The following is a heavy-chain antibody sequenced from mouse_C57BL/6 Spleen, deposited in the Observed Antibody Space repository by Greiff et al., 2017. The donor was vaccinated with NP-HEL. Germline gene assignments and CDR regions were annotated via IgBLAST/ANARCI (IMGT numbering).Heavy chain of an antibody. Sequence: QVQLQQPGAELVKPGASVKLSCKASGYTFTSYWMQWVKQRPGQGLEWIGEIDPSDSYTNYNQKFKGKATLTVDTSSSTAYMQLSSLTSEDSAVYYCARSLNWDGAWFAYWGQGTLVTVSA. CDR3: ARSLNWDGAWFAY. V-gene: IGHV1-50*01. CDR1: GYTFTSYW. D-gene: IGHD4-1*01. J-gene: IGHJ3*01. CDR2: IDPSDSYT.